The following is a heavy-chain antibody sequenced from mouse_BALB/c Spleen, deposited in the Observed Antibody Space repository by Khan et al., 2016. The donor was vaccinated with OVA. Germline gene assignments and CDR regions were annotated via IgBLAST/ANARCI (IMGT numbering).Heavy chain of an antibody. Sequence: EVELVESGGGLVKPGGSLKLSCAASGFTFSSYTLSWVRQTPERRLEWVATISSGANYTYYPDSVKGRFTISRDHANNTLSLQMSSVKSEDTAMYYCSRDGNYAHWYFDVWGAGTTVTVSS. CDR1: GFTFSSYT. D-gene: IGHD2-1*01. V-gene: IGHV5-6-4*01. J-gene: IGHJ1*01. CDR2: ISSGANYT. CDR3: SRDGNYAHWYFDV.